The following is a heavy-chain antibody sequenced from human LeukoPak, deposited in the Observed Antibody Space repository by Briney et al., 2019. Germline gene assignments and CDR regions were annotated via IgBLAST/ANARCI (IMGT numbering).Heavy chain of an antibody. V-gene: IGHV3-23*01. CDR3: AKGVAVASPYYVGY. D-gene: IGHD6-19*01. CDR1: GFTFSSYA. Sequence: GGSLRLSCAASGFTFSSYAMSWVRQAPGKGLEWVSPISGSGSSTYYADSVKGRFRISRDNAKNTLYLQMNSLRAEDTAVYYCAKGVAVASPYYVGYWGQGTLVTVSS. J-gene: IGHJ4*02. CDR2: ISGSGSST.